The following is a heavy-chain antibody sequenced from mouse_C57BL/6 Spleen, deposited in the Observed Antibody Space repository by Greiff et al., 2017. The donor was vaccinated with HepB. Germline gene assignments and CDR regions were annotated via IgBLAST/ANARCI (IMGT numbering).Heavy chain of an antibody. J-gene: IGHJ3*01. Sequence: VQLQQSGAELVRPGASVKLSCTASGFNIKDYYMHWVKQRPEQGLEWIGRIDPEDGDTEYAPKFQGKATMTADTSSNTAYLQLSSLTSEDTAVYYCTTSLPPGEFAYWGQGTLVTVSA. CDR3: TTSLPPGEFAY. D-gene: IGHD6-5*01. CDR2: IDPEDGDT. CDR1: GFNIKDYY. V-gene: IGHV14-1*01.